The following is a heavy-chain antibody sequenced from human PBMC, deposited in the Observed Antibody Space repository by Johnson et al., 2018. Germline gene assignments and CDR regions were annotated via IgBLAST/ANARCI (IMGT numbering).Heavy chain of an antibody. CDR2: ISYDGSNK. V-gene: IGHV3-30*18. D-gene: IGHD3-10*01. CDR3: AKAGGNYYGSGSYYNYYYYGMDV. CDR1: GFTFSSYG. J-gene: IGHJ6*02. Sequence: VQLVETGGGVVQPGGSLRLSCAASGFTFSSYGMHWVRQAPGKGLEWVAVISYDGSNKYYADSGKGRFTISRDNSKNTRYLQMNSLRAEDTAVNYWAKAGGNYYGSGSYYNYYYYGMDVWGQGTAVTVSS.